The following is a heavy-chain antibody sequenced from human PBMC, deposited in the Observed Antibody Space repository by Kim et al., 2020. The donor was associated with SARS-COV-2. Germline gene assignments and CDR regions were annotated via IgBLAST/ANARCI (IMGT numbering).Heavy chain of an antibody. CDR3: AKNSGGYRALNFDY. J-gene: IGHJ4*02. V-gene: IGHV3-23*01. D-gene: IGHD1-26*01. Sequence: ANSVKGLYPIYRDNSKTTLYLQMNSLRADDTAVYYCAKNSGGYRALNFDYWGQGTLVTVSS.